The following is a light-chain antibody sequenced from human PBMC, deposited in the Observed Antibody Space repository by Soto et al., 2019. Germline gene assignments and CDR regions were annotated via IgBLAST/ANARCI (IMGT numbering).Light chain of an antibody. Sequence: DIQMTQSPSTLSAYVGDRVTITCRASQSISSWLAWYQQKPGKAPKLLIYDASSLESGVPSRFSGSGSGTEFTLTISSLQPDDFATYYCQQYNSYPQTLGQGTKVDIK. V-gene: IGKV1-5*01. CDR2: DAS. CDR3: QQYNSYPQT. J-gene: IGKJ1*01. CDR1: QSISSW.